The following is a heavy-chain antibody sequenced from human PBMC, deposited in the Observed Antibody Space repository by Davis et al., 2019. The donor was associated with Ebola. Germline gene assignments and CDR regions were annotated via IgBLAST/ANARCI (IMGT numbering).Heavy chain of an antibody. D-gene: IGHD6-13*01. V-gene: IGHV3-23*01. CDR1: GFTFSSYA. Sequence: GESLKISCAASGFTFSSYAMSWVRQAPGKGLEWVSVISGSGGSTYYADSVKGRFTISRDNSKNTLFLQMNSLRADDTAVYYCAKVIDNSAWYGYALDVWGQGTTVIVSS. CDR2: ISGSGGST. J-gene: IGHJ6*02. CDR3: AKVIDNSAWYGYALDV.